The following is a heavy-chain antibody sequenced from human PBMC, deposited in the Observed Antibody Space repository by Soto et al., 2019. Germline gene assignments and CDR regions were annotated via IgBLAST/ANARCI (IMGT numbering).Heavy chain of an antibody. J-gene: IGHJ6*02. CDR2: FNPSGGGT. V-gene: IGHV1-46*03. CDR1: GDTYTSYY. CDR3: ALEV. Sequence: ASVKVSCKASGDTYTSYYIHWVRQAPGQGLGWMGTFNPSGGGTFYAQKFQGRVTMTGDTSTSTVYMELSSLRSEDTAVYYFALEVWGQGTTVTVSS.